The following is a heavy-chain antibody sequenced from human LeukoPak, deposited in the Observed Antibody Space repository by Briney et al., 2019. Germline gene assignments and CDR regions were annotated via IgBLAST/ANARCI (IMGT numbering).Heavy chain of an antibody. Sequence: SETLSLTCTVSGGSISSGSYYWSWIRQPAGKGLEWIGRIYTSGRTNYNPSLKSRVTISVDTSKNQFSLKLSSVTAADTAVYYCARDNRKKKTTVSTYYYYMDVWGKGTTVTVSS. CDR2: IYTSGRT. CDR3: ARDNRKKKTTVSTYYYYMDV. CDR1: GGSISSGSYY. V-gene: IGHV4-61*02. D-gene: IGHD4-11*01. J-gene: IGHJ6*03.